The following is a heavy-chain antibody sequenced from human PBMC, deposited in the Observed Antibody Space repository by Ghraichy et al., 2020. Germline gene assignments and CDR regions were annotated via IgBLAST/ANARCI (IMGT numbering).Heavy chain of an antibody. D-gene: IGHD3-9*01. V-gene: IGHV1-24*01. CDR3: ATRLRYFDWLLFDY. CDR2: FDPEDGET. J-gene: IGHJ4*02. CDR1: GYTLTELS. Sequence: ASVKVSCKVSGYTLTELSMHWVRQAPGTGLEWMGGFDPEDGETIYAQKFQGRVTMTEDTSTDTAYMELSSLRSEDTAVYYCATRLRYFDWLLFDYWGQGTLLTVSS.